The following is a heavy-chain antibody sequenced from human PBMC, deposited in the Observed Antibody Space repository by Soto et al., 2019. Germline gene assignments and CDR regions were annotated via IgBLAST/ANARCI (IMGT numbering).Heavy chain of an antibody. CDR1: GGSFSGYY. CDR3: ARGRIVVVPAAHYYGMDV. V-gene: IGHV4-4*07. Sequence: SETLSLACTVSGGSFSGYYWSWIRKSAGKGLEWIGRIYATGTTDYNPSLKSRVTISVDTSKNQFSLKLSSVTAADTAVYYCARGRIVVVPAAHYYGMDVSGQGTTVTVSS. D-gene: IGHD2-2*01. CDR2: IYATGTT. J-gene: IGHJ6*02.